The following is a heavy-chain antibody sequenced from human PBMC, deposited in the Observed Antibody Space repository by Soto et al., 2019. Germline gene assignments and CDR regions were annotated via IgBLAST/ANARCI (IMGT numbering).Heavy chain of an antibody. CDR3: ARTKLLYEYYYYYMDV. J-gene: IGHJ6*03. V-gene: IGHV4-59*01. Sequence: SETLSLTCTVSGGSISSSYWSWIRQPPGKGLEWIGYIYSSGFTNYSPSLKSRVTISVDTSKSQFSLKLSSVTAADAAVYYCARTKLLYEYYYYYMDVWGKGTTVTVSS. CDR1: GGSISSSY. D-gene: IGHD2-2*02. CDR2: IYSSGFT.